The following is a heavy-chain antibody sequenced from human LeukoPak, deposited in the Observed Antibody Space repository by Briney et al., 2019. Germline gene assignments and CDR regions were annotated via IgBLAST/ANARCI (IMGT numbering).Heavy chain of an antibody. D-gene: IGHD3-10*01. J-gene: IGHJ4*02. CDR3: ATHLARGTQDY. CDR1: GYTFTGYY. Sequence: ASVKVSCKASGYTFTGYYMHWVRQAPGQGLEWMGWINPNSGGTNYAQKFQGRVTMTRDTSISTAYMELSSLRSEDTAVYYCATHLARGTQDYWGQGTLVTVSS. CDR2: INPNSGGT. V-gene: IGHV1-2*02.